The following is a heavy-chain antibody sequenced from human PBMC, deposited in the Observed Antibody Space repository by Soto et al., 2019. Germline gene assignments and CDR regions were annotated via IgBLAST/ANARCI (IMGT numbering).Heavy chain of an antibody. V-gene: IGHV3-64*01. D-gene: IGHD3-3*01. CDR3: ARARMNYDFWSGYDY. CDR2: ISSNGGST. CDR1: GFTFSSYA. Sequence: HPGGSLRLSCAASGFTFSSYAMHWVRQAPGKGLEYVSAISSNGGSTYYANSVKGRFTISRDNSKNTLYLQMGSLRAEDMAVYYCARARMNYDFWSGYDYWGQGTLVTVSS. J-gene: IGHJ4*02.